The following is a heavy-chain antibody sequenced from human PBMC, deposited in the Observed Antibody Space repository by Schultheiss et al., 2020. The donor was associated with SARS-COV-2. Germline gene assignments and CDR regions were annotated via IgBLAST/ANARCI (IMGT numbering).Heavy chain of an antibody. D-gene: IGHD6-6*01. CDR2: ISYDGSNK. CDR1: GFTFSNAW. J-gene: IGHJ6*02. CDR3: ARDTTDSIAVRFYYYGMDV. Sequence: GGSLRLSCIGSGFTFSNAWMSWVRQAPGKGLEWVAVISYDGSNKYYADSVKGRFTISRDNAKNSLYLQMNSLRAEDTAVYYCARDTTDSIAVRFYYYGMDVWGQGTTVTVSS. V-gene: IGHV3-30*07.